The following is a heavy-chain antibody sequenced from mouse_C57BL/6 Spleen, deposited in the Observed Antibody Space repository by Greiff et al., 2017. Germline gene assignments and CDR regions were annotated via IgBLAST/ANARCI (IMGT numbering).Heavy chain of an antibody. Sequence: VQLQQSGAELVKPGASVKMSCKASGYTFTSYWITWVKQRPGQGLEWIGDIYPGSGSTNYNEKFKSKATLTVDTSSSTAYMQLSSLTSEDSAVYYCARDSSKDFDVWGTGTTVTVSS. CDR2: IYPGSGST. J-gene: IGHJ1*03. CDR1: GYTFTSYW. CDR3: ARDSSKDFDV. D-gene: IGHD2-12*01. V-gene: IGHV1-55*01.